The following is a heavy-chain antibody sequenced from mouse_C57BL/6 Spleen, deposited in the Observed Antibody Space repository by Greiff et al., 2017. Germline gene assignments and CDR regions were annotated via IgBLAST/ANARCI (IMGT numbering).Heavy chain of an antibody. Sequence: VQLQQSGAELARPGASVKLSCKASGYTFTSYGMSWVKQRTGQGLEWIGEIYPRSGNTYYTEKFKGKATLTADKSSSKVYMELGSLTAEDSEVYVWARRSTVMDYWGQGTSVTVSS. CDR3: ARRSTVMDY. CDR2: IYPRSGNT. J-gene: IGHJ4*01. CDR1: GYTFTSYG. V-gene: IGHV1-81*01. D-gene: IGHD5-1*01.